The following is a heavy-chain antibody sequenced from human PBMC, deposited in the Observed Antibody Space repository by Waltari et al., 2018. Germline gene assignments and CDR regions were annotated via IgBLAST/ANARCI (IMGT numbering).Heavy chain of an antibody. CDR1: GGTFSSYA. D-gene: IGHD3-22*01. Sequence: QVQLVQSGAEVKKPGSSVKVSCKASGGTFSSYAISWVRQAPGPGLEWMGGIIPIVGTANYAQKFQGRVTIPADESTSTAYMELSSLRSEDTAVYYCARESGGRYYDSSGYRVYYFDYWGQGTLVTVSS. CDR2: IIPIVGTA. CDR3: ARESGGRYYDSSGYRVYYFDY. J-gene: IGHJ4*02. V-gene: IGHV1-69*01.